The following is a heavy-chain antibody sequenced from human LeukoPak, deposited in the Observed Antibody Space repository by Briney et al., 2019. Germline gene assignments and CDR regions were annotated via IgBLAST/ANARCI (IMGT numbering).Heavy chain of an antibody. CDR2: IYAGGDT. CDR1: GFTFSSYS. J-gene: IGHJ1*01. CDR3: AQARSSSGYGPLGFY. D-gene: IGHD5-12*01. V-gene: IGHV3-53*01. Sequence: GGSLRLSCAASGFTFSSYSMNWVRQAPGKGLEFVSVIYAGGDTFYADSVKGRFTISRDSSKNTLYLHMSSLTPEDTAVYYCAQARSSSGYGPLGFYWGQGTLVTVSS.